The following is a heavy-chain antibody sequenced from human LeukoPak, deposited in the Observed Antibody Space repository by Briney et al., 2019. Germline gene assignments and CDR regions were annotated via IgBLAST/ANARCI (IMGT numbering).Heavy chain of an antibody. CDR1: GFTFSSYA. V-gene: IGHV3-23*01. CDR3: AKGYYDSSGYALQATFFDY. J-gene: IGHJ4*02. Sequence: GGSLRLSCAASGFTFSSYAMSWVRQAPGKGLEWVSAISGSGGSTYYADSVKGRFTISRDNSKNTLYLQMNSLRAEDTAVYYCAKGYYDSSGYALQATFFDYWGQGTLVTVSS. CDR2: ISGSGGST. D-gene: IGHD3-22*01.